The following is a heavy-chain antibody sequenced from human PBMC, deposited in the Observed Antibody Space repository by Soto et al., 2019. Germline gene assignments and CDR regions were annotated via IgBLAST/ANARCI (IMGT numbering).Heavy chain of an antibody. CDR2: IWYDGSNK. Sequence: QVQLVESGGGVVQPGRSLRLSCAASGFTFSSYGMHWVRQAPGKGLEWVAVIWYDGSNKYYADSVKGRFTISRDNSKNTLYLQMNSLRAEDTAVYYCARGGYSSGWHNYYYYGMDVWGQGTTVTVSS. J-gene: IGHJ6*02. CDR1: GFTFSSYG. V-gene: IGHV3-33*01. CDR3: ARGGYSSGWHNYYYYGMDV. D-gene: IGHD6-19*01.